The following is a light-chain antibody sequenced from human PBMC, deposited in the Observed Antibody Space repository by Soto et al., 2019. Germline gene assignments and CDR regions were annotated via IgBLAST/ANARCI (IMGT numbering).Light chain of an antibody. J-gene: IGKJ5*01. CDR2: QTS. V-gene: IGKV3-11*01. Sequence: ELVLTPCPPPLSSSPGARATLSCRASQYINTRLAWYQHRPGQAPGLLIYQTSLRAAGIPARFSSSGSGTDFTLTISDVQPEDFALYYCHQRQSWPRTFGQGTRLEI. CDR1: QYINTR. CDR3: HQRQSWPRT.